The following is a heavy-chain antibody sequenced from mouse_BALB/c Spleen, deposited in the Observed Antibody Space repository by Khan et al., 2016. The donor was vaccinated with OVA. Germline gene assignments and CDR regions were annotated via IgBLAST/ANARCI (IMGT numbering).Heavy chain of an antibody. J-gene: IGHJ4*01. Sequence: EVKLEESGPGLVKPSQSLSLTCTVTGYSITSDYAWNWIRQFPGNKLEWMGYISYSGSTSYNPSLKSRISITRDTSKNQFFLQLNSVTTEDTATYYCARDGSRYSYAMDYRGQGTAVTVSS. CDR3: ARDGSRYSYAMDY. CDR2: ISYSGST. D-gene: IGHD2-3*01. V-gene: IGHV3-2*02. CDR1: GYSITSDYA.